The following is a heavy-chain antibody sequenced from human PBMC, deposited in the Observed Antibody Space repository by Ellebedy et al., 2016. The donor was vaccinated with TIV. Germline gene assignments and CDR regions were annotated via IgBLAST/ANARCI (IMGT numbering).Heavy chain of an antibody. CDR3: TSPYSGRLDY. CDR2: IRYSGST. D-gene: IGHD2-15*01. Sequence: SETLSLXXSVSGDSISNPYWSWIRQPPGKGLEWIGYIRYSGSTNYNPSLKSRVTISINTSKNQFSLKLTSVTTADTAVYYCTSPYSGRLDYWGQGILVSVSS. CDR1: GDSISNPY. J-gene: IGHJ4*02. V-gene: IGHV4-59*11.